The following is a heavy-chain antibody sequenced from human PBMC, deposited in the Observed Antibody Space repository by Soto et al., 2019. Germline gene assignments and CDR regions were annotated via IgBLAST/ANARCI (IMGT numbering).Heavy chain of an antibody. Sequence: QVQLQESGPGLVKPSETLSLTCSVSGGSISSSYWSWIRQPPGKGLEWIGYISYSGSTTYNPSLKSRTTRSVDTSKNQFSLRVSSVTAADTAVYYCARGHRAMEYYYYYGMDVWGQGTTVTVSS. CDR2: ISYSGST. V-gene: IGHV4-59*01. CDR3: ARGHRAMEYYYYYGMDV. J-gene: IGHJ6*02. CDR1: GGSISSSY. D-gene: IGHD5-18*01.